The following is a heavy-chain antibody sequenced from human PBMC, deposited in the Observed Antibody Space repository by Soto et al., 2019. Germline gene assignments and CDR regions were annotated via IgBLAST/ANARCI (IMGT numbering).Heavy chain of an antibody. CDR2: IYYTGST. CDR3: AKDLCAYSSGSCYFDY. CDR1: GGAVRNGDFY. Sequence: SETLSLTCTVSGGAVRNGDFYWSWIRQPPGKGLEWLGYIYYTGSTDYNPSLKSRVTISVDTSKNQFSLRLSSVTAEDTAVYYCAKDLCAYSSGSCYFDYWGQGSLVTFSS. V-gene: IGHV4-30-4*01. J-gene: IGHJ4*02. D-gene: IGHD6-19*01.